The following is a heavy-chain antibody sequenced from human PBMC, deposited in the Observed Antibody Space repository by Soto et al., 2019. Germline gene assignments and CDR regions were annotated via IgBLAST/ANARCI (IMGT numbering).Heavy chain of an antibody. Sequence: EVQLLESGGGLVQPGGSLRLSCVASGVTFTTNAMDWVRQAPGKGLEWVSFISGDDGSGNYADSVKGRFTISRDNSKNTLYLQMNSLRAEDTAIYYCVKEASGWKSRGSFDLWGLGTMVTVSS. CDR1: GVTFTTNA. CDR2: ISGDDGSG. D-gene: IGHD6-19*01. J-gene: IGHJ3*01. CDR3: VKEASGWKSRGSFDL. V-gene: IGHV3-23*01.